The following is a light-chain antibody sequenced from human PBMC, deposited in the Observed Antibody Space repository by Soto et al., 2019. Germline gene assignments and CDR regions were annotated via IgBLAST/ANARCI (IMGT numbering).Light chain of an antibody. CDR2: EVS. J-gene: IGLJ2*01. CDR3: SSYTTSTSFIL. V-gene: IGLV2-14*01. Sequence: QIVLTQPASVSGSPGQSITISCTGTSSDIGNYDFVSWYQQVPGTAPKAMIYEVSSRPSGVSNRFSGSKSGNTASLTISGLQAEDEAYYYCSSYTTSTSFILFGGGTKLTVL. CDR1: SSDIGNYDF.